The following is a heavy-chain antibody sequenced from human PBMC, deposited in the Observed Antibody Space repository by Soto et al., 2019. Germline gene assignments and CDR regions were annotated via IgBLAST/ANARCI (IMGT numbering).Heavy chain of an antibody. CDR1: GYTFTGYY. V-gene: IGHV1-2*02. CDR3: ARASSYGFYGMDV. Sequence: ASVKVSCKASGYTFTGYYMHWVRQAPGQGLEWMGWINPNSGGTNYAQKFQGRVTMTRDTSISTAYMELSRLRSADTAVYYCARASSYGFYGMDVWGQGTTVTVSS. CDR2: INPNSGGT. J-gene: IGHJ6*02. D-gene: IGHD5-18*01.